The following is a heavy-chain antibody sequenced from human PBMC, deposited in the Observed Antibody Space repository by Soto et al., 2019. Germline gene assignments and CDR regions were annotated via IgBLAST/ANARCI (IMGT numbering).Heavy chain of an antibody. CDR1: GYTFTSYD. Sequence: ASVKVSCKASGYTFTSYDINWVRQATGQGLEWMGWMNPNSGKTGYAQKYQGKVTMTRNTSISTAYMELSSLRSEVTAVYYCARTLYGDNVDYWGQGTLVTVSS. CDR2: MNPNSGKT. CDR3: ARTLYGDNVDY. D-gene: IGHD4-17*01. V-gene: IGHV1-8*01. J-gene: IGHJ4*02.